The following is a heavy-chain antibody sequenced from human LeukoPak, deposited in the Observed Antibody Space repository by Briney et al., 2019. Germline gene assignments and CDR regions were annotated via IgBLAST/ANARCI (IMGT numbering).Heavy chain of an antibody. CDR1: GFTFSSYG. CDR2: IWYDGSNK. CDR3: ARAKVVPAAMASWDY. Sequence: GGSLRLSCAASGFTFSSYGMHWVRQAPGKGLEWVAVIWYDGSNKYYADSVKGRFTISRDSSKNTLYLQMNSLRAEDTAVYYCARAKVVPAAMASWDYWGQGTLVTVSS. D-gene: IGHD2-2*01. V-gene: IGHV3-33*01. J-gene: IGHJ4*02.